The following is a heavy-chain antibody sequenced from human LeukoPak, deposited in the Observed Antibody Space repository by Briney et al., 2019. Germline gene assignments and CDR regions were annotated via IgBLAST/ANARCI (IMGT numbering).Heavy chain of an antibody. J-gene: IGHJ4*02. CDR3: ARAHRRAVVVVPAAIYY. CDR2: IKPDGSQK. Sequence: PGGSLRLSCAASGFTFSSYWMSWVCQAPGKGLDWVANIKPDGSQKYYVDSVKGRFTISRDSAKNSVHLQMNSLRAEDTAVYYCARAHRRAVVVVPAAIYYWGQGTLVTVSS. V-gene: IGHV3-7*01. D-gene: IGHD2-2*01. CDR1: GFTFSSYW.